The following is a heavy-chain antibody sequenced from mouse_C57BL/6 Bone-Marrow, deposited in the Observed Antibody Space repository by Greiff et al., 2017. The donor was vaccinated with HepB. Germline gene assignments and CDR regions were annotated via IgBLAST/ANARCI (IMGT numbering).Heavy chain of an antibody. D-gene: IGHD2-4*01. CDR2: INYDGSST. CDR1: GFTFRDYY. V-gene: IGHV5-16*01. CDR3: ARGEYDVDPRTMDY. Sequence: EVKLVESEGGLVQSGSSMKLLCTASGFTFRDYYLAWVRQFPEKSLDWAANINYDGSSTYYLDSLTCRFIISRDNAKNILYLQMSSLKSEDIATYYSARGEYDVDPRTMDYWGQGTAVTVSS. J-gene: IGHJ4*01.